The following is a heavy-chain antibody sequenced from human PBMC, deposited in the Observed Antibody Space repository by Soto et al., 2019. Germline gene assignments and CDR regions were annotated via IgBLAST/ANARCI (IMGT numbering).Heavy chain of an antibody. Sequence: QVHLVQSGAEVKKPGASVKVSCKASGYMFTTYYMHWVRQAPGQGLEWMGIVNPGGGDTSYAQKCQGRVMMTRDTPTSTLDMELSSVRSEDTAVYYCAREALTGYRDFDYWGQGTLVTVSS. CDR3: AREALTGYRDFDY. V-gene: IGHV1-46*01. CDR2: VNPGGGDT. J-gene: IGHJ4*02. CDR1: GYMFTTYY. D-gene: IGHD3-9*01.